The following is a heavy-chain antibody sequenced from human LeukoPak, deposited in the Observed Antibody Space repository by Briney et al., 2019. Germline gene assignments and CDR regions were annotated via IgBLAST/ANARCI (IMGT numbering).Heavy chain of an antibody. V-gene: IGHV1-2*02. CDR2: INPNSGGT. CDR1: GYTFTGYY. D-gene: IGHD3-10*01. CDR3: ARDGITMVRGVIITGKGRGWFDP. J-gene: IGHJ5*02. Sequence: ASVKVSCKASGYTFTGYYMHWVRQAPGQGLEWMGWINPNSGGTNYAQKFQGRVTMTRDTSISTAYMELSRLRSDDTAVYGCARDGITMVRGVIITGKGRGWFDPWGQGTLVTVSS.